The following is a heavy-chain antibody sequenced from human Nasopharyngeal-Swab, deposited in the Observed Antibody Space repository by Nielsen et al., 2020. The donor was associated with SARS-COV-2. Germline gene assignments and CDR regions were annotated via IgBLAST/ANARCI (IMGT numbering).Heavy chain of an antibody. D-gene: IGHD1-14*01. V-gene: IGHV3-30*03. CDR2: MSSDGSYR. Sequence: GESLKISCAASGFTFSSYIMNWVRQAPGKGLDWVAVMSSDGSYRHYADSVKGRFTISRDNSKNTLYLQMNSLRDEGTAVYYCATEAGGFDYWGQGTLVTVSS. CDR1: GFTFSSYI. J-gene: IGHJ4*02. CDR3: ATEAGGFDY.